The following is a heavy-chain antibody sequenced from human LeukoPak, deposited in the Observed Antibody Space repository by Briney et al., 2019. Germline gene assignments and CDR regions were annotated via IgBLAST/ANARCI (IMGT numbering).Heavy chain of an antibody. CDR2: FDPEEGET. V-gene: IGHV1-24*01. J-gene: IGHJ5*02. CDR1: GFTFNTYT. Sequence: GGSLRLSCAASGFTFNTYTMHWVRQAPGKGLEWMGGFDPEEGETIYAQKFQGRVTMTEDTSTDTAYMELSSLRSEDTAVFYCVSDPITMIRGVIIEGFDPWGQGTLVTVSS. CDR3: VSDPITMIRGVIIEGFDP. D-gene: IGHD3-10*01.